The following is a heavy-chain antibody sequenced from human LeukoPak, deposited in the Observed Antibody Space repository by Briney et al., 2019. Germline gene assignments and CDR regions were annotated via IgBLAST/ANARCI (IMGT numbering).Heavy chain of an antibody. CDR1: GFTFDDYA. J-gene: IGHJ4*02. CDR2: ISWNSGSI. Sequence: PGGSLRLSCAASGFTFDDYAMHWVRQAPGKGLEWVSGISWNSGSIGYADSVKGRFTISRDNAKNSPYLQMNSLRAEDTALYYCAKAPYYYDSSGLDYWGQGTLVTVSS. CDR3: AKAPYYYDSSGLDY. D-gene: IGHD3-22*01. V-gene: IGHV3-9*01.